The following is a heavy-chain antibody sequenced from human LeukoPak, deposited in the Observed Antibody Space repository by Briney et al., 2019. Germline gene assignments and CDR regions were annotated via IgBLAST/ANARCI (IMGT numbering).Heavy chain of an antibody. Sequence: PSESLSLTCAVYVGSFSGYYWSWIRKPSWKGREWIGEINHSGSTNYNPSLKSRVTISVDTSKNQFSLKLSSVTAADTAVYYCARALHGGSYFLDYWGQGTLVTVSS. CDR2: INHSGST. CDR3: ARALHGGSYFLDY. D-gene: IGHD1-26*01. CDR1: VGSFSGYY. J-gene: IGHJ4*02. V-gene: IGHV4-34*01.